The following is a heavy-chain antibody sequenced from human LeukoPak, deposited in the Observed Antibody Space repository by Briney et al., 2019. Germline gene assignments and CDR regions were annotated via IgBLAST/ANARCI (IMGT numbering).Heavy chain of an antibody. CDR1: GGTFISYA. V-gene: IGHV1-69*05. Sequence: GASVKVSCKASGGTFISYAISWVRQPPGQGLEWMGGIISIFGTANYAQKFQGRVTITTDESTSTAYMEMSSLRSEDTAVYYCASKTIFGVVHYYYYMDVWGKGTTVTVSS. J-gene: IGHJ6*03. CDR3: ASKTIFGVVHYYYYMDV. D-gene: IGHD3-3*01. CDR2: IISIFGTA.